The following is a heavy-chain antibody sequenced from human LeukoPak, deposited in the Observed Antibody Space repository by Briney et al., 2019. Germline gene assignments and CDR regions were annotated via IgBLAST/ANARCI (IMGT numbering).Heavy chain of an antibody. CDR1: GGSISSGSYY. CDR3: ARSSYYGELRDWYFDL. J-gene: IGHJ2*01. CDR2: IYTSGST. D-gene: IGHD3-10*01. V-gene: IGHV4-61*02. Sequence: PSETLSLTCTVSGGSISSGSYYWSWIRQPAGKGLEWIGRIYTSGSTNYNPSLKSRVTMSVDTSKNQFSLKLSSVTAADTAVYYCARSSYYGELRDWYFDLWGRGTLVTVSS.